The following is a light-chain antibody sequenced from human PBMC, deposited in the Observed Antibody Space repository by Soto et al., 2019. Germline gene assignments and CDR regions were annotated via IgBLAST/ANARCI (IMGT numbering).Light chain of an antibody. V-gene: IGKV3-20*01. CDR3: QQYGSSHWT. J-gene: IGKJ1*01. CDR1: QSVSSSY. CDR2: GAS. Sequence: EIVLTQSPGTLSLSPGERATLSCRASQSVSSSYLAWYQHKPGQYPRLLSYGASSRATGIPDRFSGSGSGTDFTLTISRLEPEDFAVYYCQQYGSSHWTFGQGTKVDIK.